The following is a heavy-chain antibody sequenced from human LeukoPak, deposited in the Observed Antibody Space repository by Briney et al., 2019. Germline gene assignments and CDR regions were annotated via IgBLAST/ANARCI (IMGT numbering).Heavy chain of an antibody. J-gene: IGHJ5*02. CDR3: ARVPMVRGNWFDP. CDR1: GFTFNNYA. CDR2: IKQDGSEK. D-gene: IGHD3-10*01. V-gene: IGHV3-7*01. Sequence: GGSLRLSCAASGFTFNNYAMSWVRQAPGKGLEWVANIKQDGSEKYYVDSVKGRFTISRDNAKNSLYLQMNSLRAEDTAVYYCARVPMVRGNWFDPWGQGTLVTVSS.